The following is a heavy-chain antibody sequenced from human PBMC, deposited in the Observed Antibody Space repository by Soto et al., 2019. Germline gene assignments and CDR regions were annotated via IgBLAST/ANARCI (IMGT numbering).Heavy chain of an antibody. CDR2: IWYDGSNK. CDR3: ARDSYCSGGSCYPGFLDY. J-gene: IGHJ4*02. D-gene: IGHD2-15*01. Sequence: QVQLVESGGGVVQPGRSLRLSCAASGFTFSSYGMHWVRQAPGKGLEWVALIWYDGSNKYYADSVKGRFTISRDNSKNTXHRQMNSLRAEDTAVYYCARDSYCSGGSCYPGFLDYWGQGTLVTVSS. V-gene: IGHV3-33*01. CDR1: GFTFSSYG.